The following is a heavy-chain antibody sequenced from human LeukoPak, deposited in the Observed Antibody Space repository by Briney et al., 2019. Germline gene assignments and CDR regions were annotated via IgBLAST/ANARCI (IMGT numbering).Heavy chain of an antibody. CDR1: GCTFSNYA. CDR2: ISYDGSNK. V-gene: IGHV3-30*04. J-gene: IGHJ5*02. D-gene: IGHD6-19*01. Sequence: GGSLRLSFPAFGCTFSNYAMHWVRQAPGKGLEWVAIISYDGSNKYYADSVKGRFTTSRENSNNTLYLQMSSLRPEDTAVYYCARGRRRIAVAGGTWFDPWGQGTLVTVSS. CDR3: ARGRRRIAVAGGTWFDP.